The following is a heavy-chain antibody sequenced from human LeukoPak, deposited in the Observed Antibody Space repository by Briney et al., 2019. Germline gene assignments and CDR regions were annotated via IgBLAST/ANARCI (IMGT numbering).Heavy chain of an antibody. D-gene: IGHD4-17*01. CDR3: ARERIDYGDRRGFDY. Sequence: SVKVSCKASGYTFTSYYMHWVRQAPGQGLEWIGIINPSGGSTSYAQKFQGRVTMTRDTSTSTVYMELSSLRSEDTAVYYCARERIDYGDRRGFDYWGPGTLVTVSS. CDR2: INPSGGST. J-gene: IGHJ4*02. CDR1: GYTFTSYY. V-gene: IGHV1-46*01.